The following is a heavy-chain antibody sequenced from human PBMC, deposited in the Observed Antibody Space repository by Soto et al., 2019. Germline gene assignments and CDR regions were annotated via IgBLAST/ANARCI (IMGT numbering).Heavy chain of an antibody. D-gene: IGHD3-16*01. J-gene: IGHJ3*02. V-gene: IGHV4-34*01. CDR3: ARGEEGDPDAFDI. Sequence: SETLSLTCAVYGGSFSGYYWSWIRQPPGKGLEWIGEINHSGSTNYNPSLKSRVTISVDTSKNQFSLKLSSVTAADTAVYYCARGEEGDPDAFDIWGQGTMVTVSS. CDR2: INHSGST. CDR1: GGSFSGYY.